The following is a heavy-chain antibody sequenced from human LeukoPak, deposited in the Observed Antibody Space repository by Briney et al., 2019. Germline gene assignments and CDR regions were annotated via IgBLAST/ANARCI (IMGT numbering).Heavy chain of an antibody. CDR2: ISGSVGST. Sequence: GGSLRLSCAASGFTFSSYAMCWVRQAPGTGLEWVSAISGSVGSTYYADSVKGRFTISRDNSKNTLYLQMNSLRAEDTAVYYCAKAIAAPHFDYWGQGTLVTVSS. J-gene: IGHJ4*02. V-gene: IGHV3-23*01. D-gene: IGHD3-16*02. CDR3: AKAIAAPHFDY. CDR1: GFTFSSYA.